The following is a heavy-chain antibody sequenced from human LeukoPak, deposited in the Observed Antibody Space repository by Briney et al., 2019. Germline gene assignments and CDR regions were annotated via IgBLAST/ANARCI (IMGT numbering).Heavy chain of an antibody. CDR1: GFTFSSYA. D-gene: IGHD4-17*01. CDR2: ISYDGSNK. J-gene: IGHJ4*02. V-gene: IGHV3-30-3*01. Sequence: GGSLRLSCAASGFTFSSYAMHWVRQAPGKGLEWVAVISYDGSNKYYADSVKGRFTISRDNSKNTLYLQMNSLRAEDTAVYYCTTDGDYGDPAGDYWGQGTLVTVSS. CDR3: TTDGDYGDPAGDY.